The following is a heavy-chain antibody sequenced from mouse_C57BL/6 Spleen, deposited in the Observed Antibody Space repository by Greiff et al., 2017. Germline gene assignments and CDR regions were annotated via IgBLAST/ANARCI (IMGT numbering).Heavy chain of an antibody. J-gene: IGHJ3*01. V-gene: IGHV5-17*01. D-gene: IGHD1-1*01. CDR1: GFTFSDYG. CDR2: ISSGSSTI. CDR3: ARGATVVERAWFAY. Sequence: EVKLVESGGGLVKPGGSLKLSCAASGFTFSDYGMHWVRQAPEKGLEWVAYISSGSSTIYYADTVKGRFTISRDNAKNTLFLQMTSLRSEDTAMYYCARGATVVERAWFAYWGQGTLVTVSA.